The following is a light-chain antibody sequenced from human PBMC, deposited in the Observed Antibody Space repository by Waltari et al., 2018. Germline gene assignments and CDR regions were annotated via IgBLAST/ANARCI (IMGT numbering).Light chain of an antibody. CDR2: WAS. CDR3: QQYYNTRT. Sequence: DIVLTQSPDSLAVSLGARATINCKSSQSVLYNSNSKNLLAWYHQKPGQPPKLLIYWASTRESGVPDRFSGSGSGTDFTLTISSLQAEDVAVYYCQQYYNTRTIGQGTKVEIK. V-gene: IGKV4-1*01. CDR1: QSVLYNSNSKNL. J-gene: IGKJ1*01.